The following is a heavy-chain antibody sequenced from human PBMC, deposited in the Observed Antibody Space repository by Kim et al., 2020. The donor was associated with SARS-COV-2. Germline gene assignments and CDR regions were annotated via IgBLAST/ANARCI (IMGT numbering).Heavy chain of an antibody. Sequence: GGSLRLSCAVSGFTFSSYWMTWVRQAPGKGLEWVANIKEDGSEKYYVDSVKGRFTISRNNAKNSLYLQMNSLRAEDTAVYYCEGLRFWGQGTMVTVSS. J-gene: IGHJ3*01. CDR2: IKEDGSEK. V-gene: IGHV3-7*03. CDR3: EGLRF. CDR1: GFTFSSYW.